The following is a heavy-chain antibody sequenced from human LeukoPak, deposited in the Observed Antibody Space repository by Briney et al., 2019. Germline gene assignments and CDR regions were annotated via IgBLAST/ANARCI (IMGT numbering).Heavy chain of an antibody. CDR1: GYTLTGYY. CDR2: INPDNSGT. Sequence: GASVKVSCKTSGYTLTGYYIHWVRHAPRQGLEWMGCINPDNSGTDYSKKFPARVTMTRDRSISTAYMELSRLRSDDTAVYYCAKTNYYILTSYYEGGSCHYYYMDVWGKGTTVTVSS. CDR3: AKTNYYILTSYYEGGSCHYYYMDV. V-gene: IGHV1-2*02. J-gene: IGHJ6*03. D-gene: IGHD3-9*01.